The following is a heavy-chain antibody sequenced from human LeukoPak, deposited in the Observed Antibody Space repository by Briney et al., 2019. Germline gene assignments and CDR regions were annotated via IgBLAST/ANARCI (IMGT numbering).Heavy chain of an antibody. Sequence: GESLKISCEGSGYNFTTYWLGWVRQMPGKGLEWMGIIYPGGSDTRYSPSFQGQVTISADKSISTAYLQWSSLKASDTAMYYCARGRRRGSYRVDYWGQGTLVTVSS. CDR3: ARGRRRGSYRVDY. J-gene: IGHJ4*02. D-gene: IGHD1-26*01. CDR2: IYPGGSDT. CDR1: GYNFTTYW. V-gene: IGHV5-51*01.